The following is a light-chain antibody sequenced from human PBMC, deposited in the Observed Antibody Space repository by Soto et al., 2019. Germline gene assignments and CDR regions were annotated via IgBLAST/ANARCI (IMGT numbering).Light chain of an antibody. CDR1: QRISTY. CDR3: QQSLSTPYT. Sequence: DLQMTQSPSCLSASVGDRVTITCRASQRISTYVNWYQQKPGKAPKLLIYAASSLPSGVPSRFSGSGSGTDFTLTISNLQPEDFATYSCQQSLSTPYTFGQGTKMEIE. V-gene: IGKV1-39*01. CDR2: AAS. J-gene: IGKJ2*01.